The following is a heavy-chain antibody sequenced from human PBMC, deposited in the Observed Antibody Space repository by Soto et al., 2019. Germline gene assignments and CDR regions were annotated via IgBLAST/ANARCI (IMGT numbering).Heavy chain of an antibody. V-gene: IGHV1-8*01. Sequence: ASVKVSCKASGYTFTSYDINWVRQATGQGLEWMGWMNPNSGNTGYAQKFQGRVTMTRNTSISTAYMELSSLRSEDTAVYYCARGIGGYFDWLHLDAFDIWGQGTMVTVSS. CDR2: MNPNSGNT. D-gene: IGHD3-9*01. CDR1: GYTFTSYD. J-gene: IGHJ3*02. CDR3: ARGIGGYFDWLHLDAFDI.